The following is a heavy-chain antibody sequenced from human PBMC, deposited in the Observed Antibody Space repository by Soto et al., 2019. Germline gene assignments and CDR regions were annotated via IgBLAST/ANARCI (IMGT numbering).Heavy chain of an antibody. CDR2: MGYNGFT. CDR3: ARQGFGELHGLVDV. Sequence: QVQLQESGPGLVKPSETLSLTCTISGGPMNNYYCSWFRQPRGQGLEWIGYMGYNGFTRYNPSLRSRVAISVDAAKNQFSLNLSSVTAADTALYYCARQGFGELHGLVDVWGQGITVTVSS. CDR1: GGPMNNYY. J-gene: IGHJ6*02. D-gene: IGHD3-10*01. V-gene: IGHV4-59*08.